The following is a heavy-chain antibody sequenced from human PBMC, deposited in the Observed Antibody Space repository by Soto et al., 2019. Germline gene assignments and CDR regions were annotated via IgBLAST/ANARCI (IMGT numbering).Heavy chain of an antibody. D-gene: IGHD2-15*01. CDR2: IFSNDEK. CDR3: ARIRRYCSGDSCYSPYYYSGMDV. J-gene: IGHJ6*02. CDR1: GFSHSNARMG. Sequence: SGPTLVNPTETLTLTCTVSGFSHSNARMGVSWIRQPPGKALEWLAHIFSNDEKSYSTSLKSRLTISKDTSKSQVVLTMTNMEPVETATYYCARIRRYCSGDSCYSPYYYSGMDVWGQGTTVTVSS. V-gene: IGHV2-26*01.